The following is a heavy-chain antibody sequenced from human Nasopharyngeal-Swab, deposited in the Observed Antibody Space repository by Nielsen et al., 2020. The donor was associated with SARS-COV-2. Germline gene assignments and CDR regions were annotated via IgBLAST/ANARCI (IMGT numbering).Heavy chain of an antibody. CDR2: IYYSGST. CDR3: ARGVKYSGYDPYYYGMDV. Sequence: LRLSFTVPGGSISSYYWSWIPQPPGKGLEWIGYIYYSGSTNYNPSLKSRVTISVDTSKNTFSLKLSSVTAADTAVYYCARGVKYSGYDPYYYGMDVWGQGTTVTVSS. V-gene: IGHV4-59*01. CDR1: GGSISSYY. D-gene: IGHD5-12*01. J-gene: IGHJ6*02.